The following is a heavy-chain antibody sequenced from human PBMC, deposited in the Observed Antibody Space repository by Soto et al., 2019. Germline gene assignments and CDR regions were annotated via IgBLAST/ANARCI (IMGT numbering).Heavy chain of an antibody. CDR3: ARDRDYYDSSGYYPVAFDI. J-gene: IGHJ3*02. Sequence: SETLSLTCTVSGGSISSYCWSWIRQPPGKGLERIGYIYYSWSTNYNPSLKSRVTISVDKSKNQFSLKMSSVTAADTAVYYCARDRDYYDSSGYYPVAFDIWGQGTMVTVSS. CDR1: GGSISSYC. V-gene: IGHV4-59*01. D-gene: IGHD3-22*01. CDR2: IYYSWST.